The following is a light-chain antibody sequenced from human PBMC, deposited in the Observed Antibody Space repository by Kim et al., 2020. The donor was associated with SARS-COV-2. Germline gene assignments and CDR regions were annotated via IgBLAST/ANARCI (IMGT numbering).Light chain of an antibody. J-gene: IGKJ2*03. CDR1: QSVSSN. CDR2: GAS. V-gene: IGKV3-15*01. Sequence: PGERATLACRASQSVSSNLAWYQQKPGQAPRLLIYGASTRATGIPARFSGSGSGTEFTLTISSLQSEDFAVYYCQQYNNWPPLYSFGQGTKLEI. CDR3: QQYNNWPPLYS.